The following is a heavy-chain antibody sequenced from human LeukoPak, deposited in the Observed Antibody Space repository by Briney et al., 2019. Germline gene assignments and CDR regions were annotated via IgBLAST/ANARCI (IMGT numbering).Heavy chain of an antibody. Sequence: SETLSLTCTVSGGSISSPTYYWGWIREPPGKGLEWIGSIYYSGSTYYNSSLKSRVTISVDTSKNQFSLKLNSVTAADTAVYYCARNRYYYGSGNYGVPNWFDPWGQGTLVTVSS. J-gene: IGHJ5*02. CDR3: ARNRYYYGSGNYGVPNWFDP. V-gene: IGHV4-39*01. CDR2: IYYSGST. D-gene: IGHD3-10*01. CDR1: GGSISSPTYY.